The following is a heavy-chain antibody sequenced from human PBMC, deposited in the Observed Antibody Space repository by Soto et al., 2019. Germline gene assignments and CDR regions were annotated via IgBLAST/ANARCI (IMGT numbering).Heavy chain of an antibody. V-gene: IGHV4-59*01. CDR3: ARYRREAVAGYTLDN. D-gene: IGHD6-13*01. J-gene: IGHJ4*02. Sequence: SETLSLTCTVSGGSISSNYLTWIRQPPGKGLEWIGYVYNSGSTNYNPSLKSRVTISEDTSKSQFSLKVNSMTAADTAVYYCARYRREAVAGYTLDNWGQGILVTSP. CDR1: GGSISSNY. CDR2: VYNSGST.